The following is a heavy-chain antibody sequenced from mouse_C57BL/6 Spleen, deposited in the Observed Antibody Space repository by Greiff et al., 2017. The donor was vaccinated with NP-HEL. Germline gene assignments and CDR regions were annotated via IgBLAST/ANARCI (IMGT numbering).Heavy chain of an antibody. CDR1: GYAFSSYW. CDR3: ASSGSREGDY. V-gene: IGHV1-80*01. D-gene: IGHD1-1*01. Sequence: VKLVESGAELVKPGASVKISCKASGYAFSSYWMNWVKQRPGKGLEWIGQIYPGDGDTNYNGKFKGKATLTADKSSSTAYMQLSSLTSEDSAVYFCASSGSREGDYWGQGTTLTVSS. J-gene: IGHJ2*01. CDR2: IYPGDGDT.